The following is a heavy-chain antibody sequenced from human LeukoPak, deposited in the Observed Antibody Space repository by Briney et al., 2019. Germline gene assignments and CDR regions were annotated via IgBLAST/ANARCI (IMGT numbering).Heavy chain of an antibody. V-gene: IGHV3-23*01. CDR2: ISGTGGGI. Sequence: GGSLRLSCAASGFTFSSYAMTWVRQPPGKGLEWVSTISGTGGGIYYADFVKGRFTISRDNSENTLYLQMNSLRAEDTAVYYCAKDQGSSGYPTKFDFWGQGTLVTVSS. D-gene: IGHD6-19*01. CDR1: GFTFSSYA. CDR3: AKDQGSSGYPTKFDF. J-gene: IGHJ4*02.